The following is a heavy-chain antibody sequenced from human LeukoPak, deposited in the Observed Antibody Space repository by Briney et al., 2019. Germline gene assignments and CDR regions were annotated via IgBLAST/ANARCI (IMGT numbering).Heavy chain of an antibody. V-gene: IGHV4-31*03. D-gene: IGHD2-15*01. CDR2: IYYSGST. J-gene: IGHJ4*02. Sequence: SETMSLTCTVSGGSISSGGYYWSWIRQHPGKGLEWIGYIYYSGSTYYNPSLKSRVTISVDTSKNQFSLKLSSVTAADTAVYYCAVGYCSGGSCYSIDYWGQGTLVTVSS. CDR3: AVGYCSGGSCYSIDY. CDR1: GGSISSGGYY.